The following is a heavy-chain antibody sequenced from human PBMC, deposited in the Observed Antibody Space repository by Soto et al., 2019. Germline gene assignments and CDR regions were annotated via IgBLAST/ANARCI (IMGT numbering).Heavy chain of an antibody. CDR1: GFTFSSYG. Sequence: SLRLSCVASGFTFSSYGMHWVRQAPGKGVEWVAIISYDGSNTYYADSVKGRFTISRDNSKNTLYLQMNSLRAEDTSVYYCAKEGGLSGSYYISSSYYFDYWGQGTLVTVSS. J-gene: IGHJ4*02. D-gene: IGHD1-26*01. CDR3: AKEGGLSGSYYISSSYYFDY. CDR2: ISYDGSNT. V-gene: IGHV3-30*18.